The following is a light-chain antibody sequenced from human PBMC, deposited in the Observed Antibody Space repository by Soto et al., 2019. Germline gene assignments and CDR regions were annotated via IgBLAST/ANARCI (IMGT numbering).Light chain of an antibody. CDR2: DAS. V-gene: IGKV3-20*01. Sequence: EIVLTQSPGTLSLSPGERATLSCRASQSVSSGYLAWYQHKPGQAPRLLIYDASSRATGFPDRFSGSGSGTDFPLTISRLEPEDFAVYYCQQYGSSPAFGGGTKVEIK. CDR1: QSVSSGY. J-gene: IGKJ4*01. CDR3: QQYGSSPA.